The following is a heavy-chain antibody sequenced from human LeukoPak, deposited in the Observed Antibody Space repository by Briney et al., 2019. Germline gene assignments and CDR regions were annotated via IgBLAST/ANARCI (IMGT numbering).Heavy chain of an antibody. Sequence: PGGSLRLSCAASGFTFSSYSMNWVRQAPGKGLEWVSSISSSSSYIYYADSVKGRFTISRDNAKNSLYLQMNSLRAEDTAVYYCARETAYYDYVWGSYPPGGDAFDIWGQGTIVTVSS. D-gene: IGHD3-16*02. V-gene: IGHV3-21*01. CDR1: GFTFSSYS. J-gene: IGHJ3*02. CDR3: ARETAYYDYVWGSYPPGGDAFDI. CDR2: ISSSSSYI.